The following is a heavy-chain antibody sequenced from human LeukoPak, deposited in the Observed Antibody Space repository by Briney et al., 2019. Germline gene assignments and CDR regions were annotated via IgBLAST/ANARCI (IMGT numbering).Heavy chain of an antibody. CDR2: INTNTGNP. J-gene: IGHJ3*02. D-gene: IGHD6-13*01. Sequence: ASVKVSCKASGYTFTAYAMNWVRQAPGQGLEWMGWINTNTGNPTYAQGFTGRFVFSLDTSVSTAYLQISSLKAEDTAVYYCARGSWEGPIRGAFDIWGQGTMVTVSS. CDR3: ARGSWEGPIRGAFDI. V-gene: IGHV7-4-1*02. CDR1: GYTFTAYA.